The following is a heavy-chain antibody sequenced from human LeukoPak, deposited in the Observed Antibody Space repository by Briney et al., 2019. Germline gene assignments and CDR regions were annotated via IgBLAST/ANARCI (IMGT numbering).Heavy chain of an antibody. J-gene: IGHJ5*02. CDR2: ISWNSGSI. Sequence: PGGSLRLSCAASGFTFDDYAMHWVRQAPGKGLEWVSGISWNSGSIGYADSVKGRFTISRDNAKSSLYLQMNSLRAEDTALYYCAKDSSWGQGTLVTVSS. CDR3: AKDSS. V-gene: IGHV3-9*01. CDR1: GFTFDDYA.